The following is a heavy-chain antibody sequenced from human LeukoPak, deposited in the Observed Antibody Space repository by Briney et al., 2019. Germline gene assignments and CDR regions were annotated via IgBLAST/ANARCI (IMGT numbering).Heavy chain of an antibody. CDR1: GDSIGNYY. D-gene: IGHD3-16*01. CDR2: IYTSGST. J-gene: IGHJ4*02. CDR3: ARRRTYGSRGSFDY. V-gene: IGHV4-4*09. Sequence: SETLSLTCTVSGDSIGNYYWSWIRQPPGKGLEWIGYIYTSGSTNYNPSLKSRVTISVDTSKSQFSLKLSSVTAADTAVYYCARRRTYGSRGSFDYWGQGTLVTVSS.